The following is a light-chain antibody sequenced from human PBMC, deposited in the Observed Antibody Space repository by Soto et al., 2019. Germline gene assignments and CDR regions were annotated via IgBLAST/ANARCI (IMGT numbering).Light chain of an antibody. CDR3: QQYNSYWT. J-gene: IGKJ1*01. CDR1: QSISSW. V-gene: IGKV1-5*01. CDR2: DAS. Sequence: DIQMTQSPSTLSASVGERVTITCRASQSISSWLAWYQQKPGKAPKLLIYDASSLESGVPSRFSGSGSGTEFTLTISSLQPDDFATYYCQQYNSYWTFCQGTKVDI.